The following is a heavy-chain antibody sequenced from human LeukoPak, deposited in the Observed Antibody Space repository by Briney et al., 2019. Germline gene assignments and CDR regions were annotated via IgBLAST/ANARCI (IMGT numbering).Heavy chain of an antibody. CDR3: VFEPAGSSGYYVDDYYFDY. J-gene: IGHJ4*02. CDR1: GYTFTSYV. Sequence: ASVKVSCKTSGYTFTSYVISWVRQAPGQGLEWMGWINPNSGGTNYAQKFQGRVTMTRDTSISTAYMELSRLRSDDTAVYYCVFEPAGSSGYYVDDYYFDYWGQGTLVTVSS. CDR2: INPNSGGT. V-gene: IGHV1-2*02. D-gene: IGHD3-22*01.